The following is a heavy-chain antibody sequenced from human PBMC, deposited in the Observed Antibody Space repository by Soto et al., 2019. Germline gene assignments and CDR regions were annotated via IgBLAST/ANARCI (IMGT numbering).Heavy chain of an antibody. J-gene: IGHJ5*02. CDR2: ISSSSSYI. Sequence: GGSLRLSCAASGFTFSSYSMNWVRQAPGKGLEWVSSISSSSSYIYYADPVKGRFTISRDNAKNSLYLQMNSLRAEDTAVYYCARDNLEAPQSAFDPWGQGTLVTVSS. CDR1: GFTFSSYS. CDR3: ARDNLEAPQSAFDP. V-gene: IGHV3-21*01.